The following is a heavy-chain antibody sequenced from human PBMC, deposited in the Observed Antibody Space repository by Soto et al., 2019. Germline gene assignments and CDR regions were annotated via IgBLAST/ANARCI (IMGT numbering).Heavy chain of an antibody. CDR1: GGSFSGYY. D-gene: IGHD6-19*01. J-gene: IGHJ5*02. CDR3: ARGRRGIAVAGGYNWFDP. Sequence: QVQLQQWGAGLLKPSETLSLTCAVYGGSFSGYYWSWIRQPPGKGLEWIGEINHSGSTNYNPSLKSRVTISVDTSKNQFSLKLSSVTAADTAVYYCARGRRGIAVAGGYNWFDPWGQGTLVTVSS. V-gene: IGHV4-34*01. CDR2: INHSGST.